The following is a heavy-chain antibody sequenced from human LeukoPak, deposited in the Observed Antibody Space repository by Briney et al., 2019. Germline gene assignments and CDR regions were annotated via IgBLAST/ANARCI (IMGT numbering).Heavy chain of an antibody. V-gene: IGHV1-2*02. CDR3: ATIDYYDSSGYPDAFDI. CDR2: INPNSGGT. Sequence: ASVKVSCKASGYTFTGYYMHWVRQAPGQGLEWMGWINPNSGGTNYAQKFQGRVTMTRDTSISTAYMEPSRLRSDDTAVYYCATIDYYDSSGYPDAFDIWGQGTMVTVSS. J-gene: IGHJ3*02. CDR1: GYTFTGYY. D-gene: IGHD3-22*01.